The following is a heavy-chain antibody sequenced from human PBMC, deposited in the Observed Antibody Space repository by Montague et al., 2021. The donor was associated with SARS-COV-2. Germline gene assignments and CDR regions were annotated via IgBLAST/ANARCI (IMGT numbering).Heavy chain of an antibody. D-gene: IGHD3-10*01. J-gene: IGHJ6*02. CDR2: INHSANT. Sequence: ETLSLTCAVYGGSLSGYYWSWIRQPPEKGLEWIGEINHSANTKYNPSLKSPVTISIDTSKNQFSLKMTSATAADTATYYCASGIYPSGSYYNRYYYGLNIWGPGTTVIVSS. CDR3: ASGIYPSGSYYNRYYYGLNI. V-gene: IGHV4-34*01. CDR1: GGSLSGYY.